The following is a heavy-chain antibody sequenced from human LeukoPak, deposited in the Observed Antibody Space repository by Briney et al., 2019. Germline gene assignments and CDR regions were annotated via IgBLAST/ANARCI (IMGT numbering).Heavy chain of an antibody. D-gene: IGHD4-11*01. V-gene: IGHV4-4*09. CDR1: GGSISGYY. J-gene: IGHJ4*02. CDR3: ARARYGNYEAYFDY. CDR2: IYTSGST. Sequence: PSETLSLTCTVSGGSISGYYSSWIRQPPGKGLEWIGNIYTSGSTNYNPSLKSRITMSIDTSRTQFSLNLSSVTAADTAVYYCARARYGNYEAYFDYWGQGTLVTVSS.